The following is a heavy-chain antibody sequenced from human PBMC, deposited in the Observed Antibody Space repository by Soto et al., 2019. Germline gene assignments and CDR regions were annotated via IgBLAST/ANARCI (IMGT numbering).Heavy chain of an antibody. D-gene: IGHD3-9*01. CDR1: GYTFTTSV. CDR2: INAGNGNT. V-gene: IGHV1-3*01. CDR3: AIGVNLPFEDY. J-gene: IGHJ4*02. Sequence: ASVKVSCKTSGYTFTTSVMHWVRQAPGQRLEWMGWINAGNGNTKYSQKFQGRVTITRDTSASTAYMELSSLRSEDTAVYYCAIGVNLPFEDYWGQGTLVTVSS.